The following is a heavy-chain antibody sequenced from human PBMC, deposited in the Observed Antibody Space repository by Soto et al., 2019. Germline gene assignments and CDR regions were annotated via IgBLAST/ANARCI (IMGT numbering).Heavy chain of an antibody. J-gene: IGHJ6*02. V-gene: IGHV1-46*01. CDR3: ARDQPYYDFWSGYRIYYYYGMDV. CDR1: GYNFMTYG. D-gene: IGHD3-3*01. Sequence: ASVKVSCKASGYNFMTYGVHWVRQAPGQGLEWMGIIKPSGGSTSYAQKFQGRVTMTRDTSTSTVHMELSSLRSEGTAVYYCARDQPYYDFWSGYRIYYYYGMDVWGQGTAVTVSS. CDR2: IKPSGGST.